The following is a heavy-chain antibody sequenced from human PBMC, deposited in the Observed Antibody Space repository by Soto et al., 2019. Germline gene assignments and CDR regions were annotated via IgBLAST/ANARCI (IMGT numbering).Heavy chain of an antibody. J-gene: IGHJ4*02. Sequence: TLSLTCAVSGGSISSGGYSWSWIRQPPGKALEWLALIYWDDDKRYSPSLKSRLTITKDTSKNQVVLTMTNMDPVDTATYYCAHRPSYCSGGSCYSGFDYWGQGTLVTVSS. V-gene: IGHV2-5*08. CDR3: AHRPSYCSGGSCYSGFDY. CDR2: IYWDDDK. D-gene: IGHD2-15*01. CDR1: GGSISSGGYS.